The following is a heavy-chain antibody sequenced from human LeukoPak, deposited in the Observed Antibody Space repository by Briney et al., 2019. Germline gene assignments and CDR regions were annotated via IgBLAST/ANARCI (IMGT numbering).Heavy chain of an antibody. CDR3: ARLTSGYYVSN. V-gene: IGHV4-39*01. J-gene: IGHJ4*02. CDR1: GASISSTTYY. Sequence: SETLSLTCTVSGASISSTTYYWGWIRQPPRKGLEWIASIYYSGSTYYNPSLKSRVTISVDTSKNQFSLKLSSVTAADTAVYYCARLTSGYYVSNWGQGTLVTVSS. CDR2: IYYSGST. D-gene: IGHD3-22*01.